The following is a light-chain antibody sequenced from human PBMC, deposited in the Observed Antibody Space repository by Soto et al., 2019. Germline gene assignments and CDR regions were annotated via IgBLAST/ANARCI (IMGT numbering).Light chain of an antibody. CDR1: SSDVGDYNY. CDR3: SSYTSSSTDL. Sequence: QSVLTQPASVSGSPGQSITISCTGTSSDVGDYNYVSWYQQHPGKAPKLMIYDVINRPSGVSNRFSGSKSGNTASLTISGLQAEDEADYYCSSYTSSSTDLFGTGTKVTVL. V-gene: IGLV2-14*01. CDR2: DVI. J-gene: IGLJ1*01.